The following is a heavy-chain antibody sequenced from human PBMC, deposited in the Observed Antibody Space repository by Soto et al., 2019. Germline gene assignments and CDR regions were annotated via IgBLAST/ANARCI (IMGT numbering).Heavy chain of an antibody. D-gene: IGHD6-13*01. Sequence: QVQLVESGGGVVQPGRSLRLSCAASGFTFSSYAMHWVRQAPGKGLEWVAVISYDGSNKYYADSVKGRFTISRDNSKNTRDLQMNSLRAEDTAVYYCARDDSPPSSSWYPIYYYYYGMDVWGQGTTVTVSS. CDR2: ISYDGSNK. J-gene: IGHJ6*02. V-gene: IGHV3-30-3*01. CDR3: ARDDSPPSSSWYPIYYYYYGMDV. CDR1: GFTFSSYA.